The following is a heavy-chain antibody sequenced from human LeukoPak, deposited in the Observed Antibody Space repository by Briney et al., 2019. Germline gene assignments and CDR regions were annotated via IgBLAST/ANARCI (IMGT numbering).Heavy chain of an antibody. CDR2: IYSGGST. V-gene: IGHV3-66*01. CDR3: ARVPAPNSGYDYYYYYGMDV. J-gene: IGHJ6*02. Sequence: PGGSLRFSCAASGFTFSDYYMSWIRQAPGKGLEWVSVIYSGGSTYYADSVKGRFTISRDNSKNTLYLQMNSLRAEDTAVYYCARVPAPNSGYDYYYYYGMDVWGQGTTVTVSS. D-gene: IGHD5-12*01. CDR1: GFTFSDYY.